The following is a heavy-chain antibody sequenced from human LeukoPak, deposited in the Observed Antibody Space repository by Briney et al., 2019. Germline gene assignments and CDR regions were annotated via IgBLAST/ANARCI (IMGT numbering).Heavy chain of an antibody. CDR1: GFTFDDYA. Sequence: GGSLRLSCAASGFTFDDYAMHWVRQAPGKGLEWVSLISGDGGSTYYADSVKGRFTTSRDNSKNSLYLQMNSLRTEDTALYYCAKDESPSAESTTVTNYWGQGTLVTVSS. CDR3: AKDESPSAESTTVTNY. J-gene: IGHJ4*02. D-gene: IGHD4-17*01. V-gene: IGHV3-43*02. CDR2: ISGDGGST.